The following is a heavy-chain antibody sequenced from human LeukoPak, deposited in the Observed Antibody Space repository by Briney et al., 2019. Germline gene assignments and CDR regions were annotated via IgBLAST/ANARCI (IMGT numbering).Heavy chain of an antibody. CDR2: IIPIFGTA. D-gene: IGHD2-21*02. Sequence: SVKVSCKASGGTFSSYAISWVRQAPGQGLEWMGGIIPIFGTANYAQKFQGRVTITADESTSIAYMELNSLRAEDAAVYYCVRVVTVSNIDPAFDIWGQGTMVTVSS. CDR3: VRVVTVSNIDPAFDI. J-gene: IGHJ3*02. V-gene: IGHV1-69*13. CDR1: GGTFSSYA.